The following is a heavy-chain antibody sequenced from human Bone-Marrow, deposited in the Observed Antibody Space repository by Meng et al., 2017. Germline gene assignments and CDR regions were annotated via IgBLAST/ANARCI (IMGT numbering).Heavy chain of an antibody. CDR1: GGTFSSYA. CDR3: AACGDYGSSYGMEV. J-gene: IGHJ6*02. CDR2: IIPIFGTA. D-gene: IGHD4-17*01. V-gene: IGHV1-69*06. Sequence: SVKVSCNASGGTFSSYAISWVRQAPGQGLEWMGGIIPIFGTANYAQKFQGRVTITADKSTSTAYMELSSLRSEDTAVYYCAACGDYGSSYGMEVWGQGTTVTVSS.